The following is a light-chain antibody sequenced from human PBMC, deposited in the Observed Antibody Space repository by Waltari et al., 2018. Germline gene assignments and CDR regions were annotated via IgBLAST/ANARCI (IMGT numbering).Light chain of an antibody. CDR3: QQYGSSPPYT. J-gene: IGKJ2*01. CDR1: QSVSSSY. Sequence: EIVLTQSPGTLSLSPGERATLSCRASQSVSSSYLAWYQQKPGQAPRLHIYGASSRATGSPDTFSGSGSGTDFALTLSRLELEDFAVYYCQQYGSSPPYTFGQGTKLEIK. CDR2: GAS. V-gene: IGKV3-20*01.